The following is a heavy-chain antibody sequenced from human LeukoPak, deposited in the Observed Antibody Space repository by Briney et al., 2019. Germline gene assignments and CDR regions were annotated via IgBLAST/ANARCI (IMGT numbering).Heavy chain of an antibody. D-gene: IGHD1-26*01. CDR1: GFTFSDYY. J-gene: IGHJ4*02. V-gene: IGHV3-11*03. CDR3: AKHFAHNSGSYYDY. CDR2: ISSSSSYT. Sequence: GGSLRLSCAASGFTFSDYYMSWIRQAPGKGLEWVSYISSSSSYTNYADSVKGRFTISRDNSKNTLYLQMNSLGAQDTAVYYCAKHFAHNSGSYYDYWGQGTLVTVSS.